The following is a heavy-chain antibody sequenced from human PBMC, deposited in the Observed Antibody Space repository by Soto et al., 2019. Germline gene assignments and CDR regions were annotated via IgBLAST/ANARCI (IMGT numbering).Heavy chain of an antibody. D-gene: IGHD6-19*01. CDR1: GFTFDDYA. CDR2: ISWNSGSI. CDR3: AKEGRWPIAVAGDFDY. V-gene: IGHV3-9*01. J-gene: IGHJ4*02. Sequence: GGSLRLSCAASGFTFDDYAMHWVRQAPGKGLEWVSGISWNSGSIGYADSVKGRFTISRDNAKNSLYLQMNSLRAEDTALYYCAKEGRWPIAVAGDFDYWGQGTLVTVSS.